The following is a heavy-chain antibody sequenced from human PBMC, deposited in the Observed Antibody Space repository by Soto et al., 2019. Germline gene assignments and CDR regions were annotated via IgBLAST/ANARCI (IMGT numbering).Heavy chain of an antibody. D-gene: IGHD2-8*01. CDR3: ARDYCTNGVCYMDY. CDR1: GGSISSYY. CDR2: IYYSGST. Sequence: SETLSLTCTVSGGSISSYYWSWIRQPPGKGLEWIGYIYYSGSTNYNPSLKSRVTISVDTSKNQFSLKLSSVTAADTAVYYCARDYCTNGVCYMDYWGQGNLVTV. J-gene: IGHJ4*02. V-gene: IGHV4-59*01.